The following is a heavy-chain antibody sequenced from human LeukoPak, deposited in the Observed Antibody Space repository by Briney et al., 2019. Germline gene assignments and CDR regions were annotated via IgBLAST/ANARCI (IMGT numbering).Heavy chain of an antibody. Sequence: PGGSLRLSCAASGFTFSSYGMPWVRQAPGKGLEWVAVIWYDGSNKYYADSVKGRFTISRDNSKNTLYLQMNSLRAEDTAVYYCARDLVAGRFDYWGQGTLVTVSS. CDR2: IWYDGSNK. D-gene: IGHD6-19*01. CDR1: GFTFSSYG. J-gene: IGHJ4*02. V-gene: IGHV3-33*08. CDR3: ARDLVAGRFDY.